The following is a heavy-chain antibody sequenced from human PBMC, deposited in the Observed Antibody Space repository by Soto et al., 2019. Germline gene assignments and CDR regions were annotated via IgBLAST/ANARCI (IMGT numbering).Heavy chain of an antibody. CDR3: AKRDVPHSTSNAYFYDH. J-gene: IGHJ4*02. Sequence: EVQLLQSGGGLVQPGGSLTLSCGVSGFPFAPSTMSWVRQAPGEGLEWVSTISVSVGSTYSADSVQGRFTVSSDISDNTLFLRMTSLTADDTAVYFCAKRDVPHSTSNAYFYDHWGRGVLVTVSS. CDR2: ISVSVGST. D-gene: IGHD2-21*02. CDR1: GFPFAPST. V-gene: IGHV3-23*01.